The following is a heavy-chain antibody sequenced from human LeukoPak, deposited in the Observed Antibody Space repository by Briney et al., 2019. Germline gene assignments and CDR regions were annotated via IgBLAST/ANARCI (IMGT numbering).Heavy chain of an antibody. CDR3: VRGTGY. Sequence: PGGSLRLSCSVSGFTFSTYVMHWVRQAPGKGLEYVSAISSNGDNTYYVDSVKGRFTISRDNSKNTLYLQMSSLRPDDTAVYFCVRGTGYWGQGTLVTVSS. V-gene: IGHV3-64D*06. J-gene: IGHJ4*02. CDR2: ISSNGDNT. CDR1: GFTFSTYV.